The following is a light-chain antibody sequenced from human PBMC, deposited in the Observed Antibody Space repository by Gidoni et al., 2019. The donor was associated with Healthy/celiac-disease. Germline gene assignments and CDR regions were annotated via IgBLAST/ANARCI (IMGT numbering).Light chain of an antibody. Sequence: DIQMTQSPSSVSVSVGDSVTISCRASQRIGVWLAWYQQRPGNASNLLIYSASILHRGVPSRFSGAGSGTHFTLTISSLQPEDVGTYFCLQADSFPLTFGQGTRLEI. CDR3: LQADSFPLT. J-gene: IGKJ5*01. V-gene: IGKV1-12*01. CDR1: QRIGVW. CDR2: SAS.